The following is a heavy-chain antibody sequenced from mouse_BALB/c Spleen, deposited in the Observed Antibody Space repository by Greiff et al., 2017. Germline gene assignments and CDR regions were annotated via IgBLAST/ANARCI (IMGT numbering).Heavy chain of an antibody. D-gene: IGHD1-1*01. V-gene: IGHV5-17*02. J-gene: IGHJ4*01. Sequence: EVMLVESGGGLVQPGGSRKLSCAASGFTFSSFGMHWVRQAPEKGLEWVAYISSGSSTIYYADTVKGRFTISRDNPKNTLFLQMTSLRSEDTAMYYCARSVGNYYGSSYYYAMDYWGQGTSVTVSA. CDR2: ISSGSSTI. CDR3: ARSVGNYYGSSYYYAMDY. CDR1: GFTFSSFG.